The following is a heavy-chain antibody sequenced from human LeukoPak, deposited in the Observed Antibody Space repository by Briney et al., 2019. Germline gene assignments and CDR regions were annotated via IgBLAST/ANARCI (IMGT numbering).Heavy chain of an antibody. Sequence: GGSLRLSCAASEFTFSSYAMSWVRQAPGKGLEWVSGINTGGSTTYYSDSVKGRFTISRDNSKNTLYLQMNSLRVEDTAVYYCAKDRGKASPGRYYFDFWGQGTLVTVSS. CDR1: EFTFSSYA. CDR2: INTGGSTT. V-gene: IGHV3-23*01. D-gene: IGHD3-16*01. J-gene: IGHJ4*02. CDR3: AKDRGKASPGRYYFDF.